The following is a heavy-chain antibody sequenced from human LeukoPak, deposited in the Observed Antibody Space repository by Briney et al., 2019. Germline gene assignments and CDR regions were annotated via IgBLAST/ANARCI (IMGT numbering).Heavy chain of an antibody. Sequence: SETLSLTCTVSGGSISSSSYYWGWIRQPPGKGLEWIGNIYYSGSTYYNPSLKSRVTISVDTSKNQFSLRLSSVTAADTAVYYCARRVNYGGFDYWGQGTLVTVSS. CDR2: IYYSGST. V-gene: IGHV4-39*01. D-gene: IGHD4-23*01. CDR1: GGSISSSSYY. J-gene: IGHJ4*02. CDR3: ARRVNYGGFDY.